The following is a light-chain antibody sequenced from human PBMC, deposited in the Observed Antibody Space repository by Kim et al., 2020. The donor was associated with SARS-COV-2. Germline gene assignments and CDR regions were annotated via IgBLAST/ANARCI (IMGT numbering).Light chain of an antibody. CDR2: GAS. J-gene: IGKJ4*01. CDR3: QHYGASPRT. V-gene: IGKV3-20*01. Sequence: VLTQSPGTLSLSPGERATVSCRASQSVNNNFLAWYQQKPGQAPRLLIYGASSRATGIPDRFSGSGSETDFILTISRLDPEDFAVYYCQHYGASPRTFGGGTKVDIK. CDR1: QSVNNNF.